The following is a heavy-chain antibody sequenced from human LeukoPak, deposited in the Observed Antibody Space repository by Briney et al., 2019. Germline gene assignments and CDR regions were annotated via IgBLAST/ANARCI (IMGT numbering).Heavy chain of an antibody. V-gene: IGHV4-34*01. CDR2: INHSGST. CDR3: ARVGYSYGYSDPMDV. Sequence: SGGSLRLSCAASGLTFSSHWMHWVRQAPGKGLEWIGEINHSGSTNYNPSLKSRVTISVDTSKNQFSLKLSSVTAADTAVYYCARVGYSYGYSDPMDVWGQGTTVTVSS. J-gene: IGHJ6*02. CDR1: GLTFSSHW. D-gene: IGHD5-18*01.